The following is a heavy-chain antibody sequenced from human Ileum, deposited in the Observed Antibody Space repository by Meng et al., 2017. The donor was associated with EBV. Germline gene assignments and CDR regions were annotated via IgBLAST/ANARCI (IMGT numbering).Heavy chain of an antibody. D-gene: IGHD2-15*01. Sequence: EQVVEAGSELKEPGASVKVAGKASGYTFTNYALNWVRQAPGQGLEWMGWISTNTGNPTSAPGFTGRFVFSLDTSVSTAYLQISSLKAEDTAVYYCARSWGGGSSKEWGQGTLVTVSS. CDR3: ARSWGGGSSKE. V-gene: IGHV7-4-1*02. CDR2: ISTNTGNP. J-gene: IGHJ4*02. CDR1: GYTFTNYA.